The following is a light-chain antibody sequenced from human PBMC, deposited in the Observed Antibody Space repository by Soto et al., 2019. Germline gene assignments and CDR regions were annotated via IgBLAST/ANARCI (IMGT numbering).Light chain of an antibody. Sequence: DIQMTQSPSTLSASVGDSVTVTCRASQSISTWLAWYQQKPGRAPKLLIYDSSSLEGGVPSRFSGSGSGTEFTLTISSLQPDDFATYYCQHYNSYPSTFGQGTRLEIK. CDR1: QSISTW. CDR2: DSS. CDR3: QHYNSYPST. V-gene: IGKV1-5*01. J-gene: IGKJ5*01.